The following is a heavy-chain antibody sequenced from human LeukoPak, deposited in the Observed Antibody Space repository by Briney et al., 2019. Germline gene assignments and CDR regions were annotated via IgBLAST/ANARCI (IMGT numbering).Heavy chain of an antibody. Sequence: GGSLRLSCAASGFTLSSYWMSWVRQAPGKGLEWVANIKRDGSEKYYVDSVEGRFAISRDNAKNSLYLQMNSLRAEDTAVYYCARDGDVSGYSDWGQGTLVTVSS. D-gene: IGHD3-22*01. V-gene: IGHV3-7*01. CDR3: ARDGDVSGYSD. J-gene: IGHJ4*02. CDR2: IKRDGSEK. CDR1: GFTLSSYW.